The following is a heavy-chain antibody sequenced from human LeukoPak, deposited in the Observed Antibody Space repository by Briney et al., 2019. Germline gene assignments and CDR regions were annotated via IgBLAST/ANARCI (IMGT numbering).Heavy chain of an antibody. CDR1: GYTFTGYY. CDR3: ARAGQPIYYYYMDV. Sequence: ASVKVSCKASGYTFTGYYMHWVRQAPGQGLEWMGWINPNSGGTNYAQKFQGRVTMTRDTSISTAYMELSRLRSDDTAVYYCARAGQPIYYYYMDVWGKGTTVTVSS. V-gene: IGHV1-2*02. D-gene: IGHD3-10*01. J-gene: IGHJ6*03. CDR2: INPNSGGT.